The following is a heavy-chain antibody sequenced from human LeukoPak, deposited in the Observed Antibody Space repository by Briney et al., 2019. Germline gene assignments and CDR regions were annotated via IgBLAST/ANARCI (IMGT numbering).Heavy chain of an antibody. Sequence: GGSLRLSCAASGFTFSSYAMSRVRQAPGKGLEWVSAISGSGGSTYYADSVKGRFTISRDNSKNTLYLQMNSLRAEDTAVYYCAKMTGDYDFWSGFLYNWFDPWGQGTLVTVSS. CDR1: GFTFSSYA. CDR2: ISGSGGST. J-gene: IGHJ5*02. D-gene: IGHD3-3*01. CDR3: AKMTGDYDFWSGFLYNWFDP. V-gene: IGHV3-23*01.